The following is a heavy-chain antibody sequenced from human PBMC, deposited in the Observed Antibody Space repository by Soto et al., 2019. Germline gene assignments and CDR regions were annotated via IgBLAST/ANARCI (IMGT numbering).Heavy chain of an antibody. V-gene: IGHV3-66*01. D-gene: IGHD5-12*01. Sequence: EVQLVESGGGLVQPGGSLRLSCAASGFTVSSNYMSWVRQAPGKGLEWVSVIYSGGSTYYADSVKGRFTISRDNSKXXLYLHMNSLRAEDTAVYYCASSLRRGGYDSPGIAYWGQGTLVTVSS. CDR2: IYSGGST. J-gene: IGHJ4*02. CDR3: ASSLRRGGYDSPGIAY. CDR1: GFTVSSNY.